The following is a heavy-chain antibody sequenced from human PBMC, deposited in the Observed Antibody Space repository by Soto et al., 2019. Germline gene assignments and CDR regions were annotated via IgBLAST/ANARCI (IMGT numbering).Heavy chain of an antibody. CDR3: ARDSSGYYSIPPDY. V-gene: IGHV4-39*02. CDR1: GGSISSSSYY. Sequence: SETLSLTCTFSGGSISSSSYYWGWIRQPPGKGLEWIGSIYYSGSTYYNPSLKSRVTISVDTSKNQFSLKLSSVTAADTAVYYCARDSSGYYSIPPDYWGQGTLVTVSS. D-gene: IGHD3-22*01. J-gene: IGHJ4*02. CDR2: IYYSGST.